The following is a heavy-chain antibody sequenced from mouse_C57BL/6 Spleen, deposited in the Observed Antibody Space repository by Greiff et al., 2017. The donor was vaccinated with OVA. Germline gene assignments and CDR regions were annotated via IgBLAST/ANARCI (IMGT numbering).Heavy chain of an antibody. Sequence: QVQLQQSGPELVKPGASVKLSCKASGYTFTSYDINWVKQRPGQGLEWIGWIYPRDGSTKYNAKFKGKATLTVDTSSSTAYMELHSLTSEDAAVYFCAPGGYYGPRWGQGTTLTVSS. CDR3: APGGYYGPR. D-gene: IGHD1-1*01. CDR2: IYPRDGST. CDR1: GYTFTSYD. V-gene: IGHV1-85*01. J-gene: IGHJ2*01.